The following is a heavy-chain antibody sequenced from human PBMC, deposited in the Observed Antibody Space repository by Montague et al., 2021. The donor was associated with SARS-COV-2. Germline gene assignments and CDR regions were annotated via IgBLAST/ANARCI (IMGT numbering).Heavy chain of an antibody. D-gene: IGHD6-13*01. CDR3: ARGISATNK. Sequence: RAISGDSVSSNTAAWNWIRQSPSRGLEWLGRTYYRSKWYNDYAVSVKSRIGINADTSKNQFSLQLNSVTPEDTAVYYCARGISATNKWGQGTLVTVSS. J-gene: IGHJ4*02. V-gene: IGHV6-1*01. CDR2: TYYRSKWYN. CDR1: GDSVSSNTAA.